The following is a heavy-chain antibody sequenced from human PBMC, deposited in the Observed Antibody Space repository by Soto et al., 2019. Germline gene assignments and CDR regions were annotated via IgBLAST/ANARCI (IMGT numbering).Heavy chain of an antibody. CDR1: GFAVSGKKY. V-gene: IGHV3-53*01. D-gene: IGHD1-1*01. CDR2: LYDLDGT. J-gene: IGHJ3*02. CDR3: ATWHLQEHAYDI. Sequence: GGSLRLSCAAFGFAVSGKKYVAWVRQAPGKGLEWVSALYDLDGTYYADSVKGRFTTSSDSSRTTVYLQMNSLRPDDTAVYSCATWHLQEHAYDIWGQGTMVTVSS.